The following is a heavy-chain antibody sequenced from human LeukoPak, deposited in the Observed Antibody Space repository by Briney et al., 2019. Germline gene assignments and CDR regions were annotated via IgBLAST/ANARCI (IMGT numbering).Heavy chain of an antibody. V-gene: IGHV5-51*01. J-gene: IGHJ4*02. CDR1: GYSFTHYW. CDR2: IYPGDSDT. Sequence: GESLKISCKGSGYSFTHYWIGWVRQMPMKGLEWVGLIYPGDSDTRYSPSFQGQVTISADKSITTAYLQWSSLKASDTAVYYCARLGNWNDLDYWGQGTLVTVSS. CDR3: ARLGNWNDLDY. D-gene: IGHD1-1*01.